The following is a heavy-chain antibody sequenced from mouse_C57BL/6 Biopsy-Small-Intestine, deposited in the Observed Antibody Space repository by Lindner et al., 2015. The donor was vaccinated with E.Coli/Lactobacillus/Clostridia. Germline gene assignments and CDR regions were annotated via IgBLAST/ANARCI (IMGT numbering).Heavy chain of an antibody. D-gene: IGHD1-1*01. Sequence: SVKVSCKASGDTFSSYAISWVRQAPGQGLEWMGRVIPMFGLANYAQKFQGRVTITADKSTSTAYMELSSLRSEDTAVYYCARVEDYGGHDFTPWDQGTLVTVSS. CDR2: VIPMFGLA. J-gene: IGHJ4*01. V-gene: IGHV1-69*02. CDR1: GDTFSSYA. CDR3: ARVEDYGGHDFTP.